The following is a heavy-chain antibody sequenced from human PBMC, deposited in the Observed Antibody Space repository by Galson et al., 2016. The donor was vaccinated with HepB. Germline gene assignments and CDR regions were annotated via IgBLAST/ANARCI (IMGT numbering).Heavy chain of an antibody. Sequence: SLRLSCAASGFTFSSYGMHWVRQAPGKGLEWVAVIWYDGSNKYYADSVKGRFTISRDNSKNTLYLQMNSLRAEDTAVYYCAKGTGSGYYHGYSQHWGQGTLVTVSS. CDR2: IWYDGSNK. D-gene: IGHD3-22*01. CDR3: AKGTGSGYYHGYSQH. CDR1: GFTFSSYG. V-gene: IGHV3-33*06. J-gene: IGHJ1*01.